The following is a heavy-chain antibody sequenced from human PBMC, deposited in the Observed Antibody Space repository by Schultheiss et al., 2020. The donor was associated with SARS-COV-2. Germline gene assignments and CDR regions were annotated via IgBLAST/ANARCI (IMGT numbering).Heavy chain of an antibody. V-gene: IGHV4-31*03. D-gene: IGHD3-22*01. CDR1: GGSISSGGYY. CDR2: IYYSGST. Sequence: SETLSLTCTVSGGSISSGGYYWSWIRQHPGKGLEWIGYIYYSGSTYYNPSLKSRVTISVDTSKNQFSLKLSSVTAADTAVYYCARYYYDSSGHQGDYWGQGTLVTVSS. J-gene: IGHJ4*02. CDR3: ARYYYDSSGHQGDY.